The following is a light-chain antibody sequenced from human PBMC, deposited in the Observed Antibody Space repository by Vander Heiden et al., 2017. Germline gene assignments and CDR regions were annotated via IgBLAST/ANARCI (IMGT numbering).Light chain of an antibody. CDR3: QQYNTFSWT. J-gene: IGKJ1*01. CDR1: LTISGW. CDR2: MAS. V-gene: IGKV1-5*03. Sequence: DIHMTQSPSTLSAFLVDRVSITCRARLTISGWLAWYKRRQERALRLLIYMASNLESGVPSRFSGSGYGTDFTLTISGLQPDNFATYYCQQYNTFSWTFGQGTKVEIK.